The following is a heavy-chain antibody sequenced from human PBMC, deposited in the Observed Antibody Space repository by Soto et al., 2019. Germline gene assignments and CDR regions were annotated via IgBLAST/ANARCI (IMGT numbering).Heavy chain of an antibody. CDR3: ARRMEYNAFHI. CDR1: GFSLSAGGVG. CDR2: IYWDDDK. J-gene: IGHJ3*02. D-gene: IGHD6-6*01. Sequence: QITLKESGPTLVKPTQTLTLTCTFSGFSLSAGGVGAGWIRQPPGKALEWLALIYWDDDKYYSPSLKSRLTISTDTSKHQVGLTFTNMDPVDTATYYCARRMEYNAFHIWGQGTMVTVSS. V-gene: IGHV2-5*02.